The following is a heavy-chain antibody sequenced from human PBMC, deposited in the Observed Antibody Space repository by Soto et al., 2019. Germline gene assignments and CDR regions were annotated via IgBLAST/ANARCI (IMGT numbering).Heavy chain of an antibody. Sequence: SETLSLTCTVSGGSISSGDYYWGWIRQPPGKGLEWIGYIYYSGSAYYNASLKSRVTISIDTSRNQFSLRLTSVTAADTAVFYCARGTGVDGSHYFDYWGQGTLVTV. V-gene: IGHV4-30-4*01. CDR1: GGSISSGDYY. D-gene: IGHD1-26*01. CDR2: IYYSGSA. J-gene: IGHJ4*02. CDR3: ARGTGVDGSHYFDY.